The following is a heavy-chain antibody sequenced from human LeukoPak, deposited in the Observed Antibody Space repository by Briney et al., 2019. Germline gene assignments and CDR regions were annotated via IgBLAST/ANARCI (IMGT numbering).Heavy chain of an antibody. CDR1: GFTFSSYS. D-gene: IGHD3-22*01. CDR3: ARENNYYDSSGYYVYYFDY. Sequence: GGSLILSCAASGFTFSSYSMNWVRQAPGKGLEWVSSISSSSSYIYYADSVKGRFTISRDNAKNSLYLQMNSLRAEDTAVYYCARENNYYDSSGYYVYYFDYWGQGTLVTVSS. CDR2: ISSSSSYI. J-gene: IGHJ4*02. V-gene: IGHV3-21*01.